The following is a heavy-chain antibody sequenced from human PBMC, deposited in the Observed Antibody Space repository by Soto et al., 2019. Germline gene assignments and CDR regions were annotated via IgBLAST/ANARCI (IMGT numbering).Heavy chain of an antibody. Sequence: PGGSLRLSCAASGFTFSIYDMHWFRQATGKGLEWVSAIGTAGDTYYPGSVKGRFTISRENAKNSLYLQMNSLRAEDTAVYYCARQHPTAAGTRGYYYGMDVWGQGTTVTVSS. V-gene: IGHV3-13*01. J-gene: IGHJ6*02. CDR2: IGTAGDT. CDR1: GFTFSIYD. CDR3: ARQHPTAAGTRGYYYGMDV. D-gene: IGHD6-13*01.